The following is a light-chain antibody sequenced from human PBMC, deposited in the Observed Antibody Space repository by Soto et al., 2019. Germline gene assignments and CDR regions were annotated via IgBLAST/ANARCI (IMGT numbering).Light chain of an antibody. CDR3: QQRSNWPPIT. Sequence: DILLTQSPSTLSSSPGERATLSCRASQSVSSSYLAWYQQKPGQAPTLLIYDASNRATGIPARFSGSGSGTDFTLTISSLEPEDFAVYYCQQRSNWPPITFGQGTRLEI. V-gene: IGKV3D-20*02. CDR2: DAS. J-gene: IGKJ5*01. CDR1: QSVSSSY.